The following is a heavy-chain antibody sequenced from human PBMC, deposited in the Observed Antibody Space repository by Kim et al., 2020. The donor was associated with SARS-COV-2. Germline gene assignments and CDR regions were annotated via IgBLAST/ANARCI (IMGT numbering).Heavy chain of an antibody. V-gene: IGHV5-10-1*01. CDR2: IDPSDSYT. CDR1: GYSFTSYW. J-gene: IGHJ3*02. CDR3: ARATMAKPDSPSGRAFDI. Sequence: GESLKISCKGSGYSFTSYWISWVRQMPGKGLEWMGRIDPSDSYTNYSPSFQGHVTISADKSISTAYLQWSSLKASDTAMYYCARATMAKPDSPSGRAFDIWGQGTMVTVSS. D-gene: IGHD3-10*01.